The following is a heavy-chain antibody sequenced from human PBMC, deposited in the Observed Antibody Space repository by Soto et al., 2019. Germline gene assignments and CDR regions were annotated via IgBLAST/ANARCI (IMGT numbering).Heavy chain of an antibody. Sequence: EVQLVESGGGLVKPGGSLRLSCAASGFNFNSYTINWVRQAPGKRLEWLSSISSSGYIFSTDSVRGRFTISRDNAKNSVYLQINSLRAEDTATYFCAKDSYAYYNDAFDIWGQGTMVTVSS. CDR1: GFNFNSYT. V-gene: IGHV3-21*04. J-gene: IGHJ3*02. CDR3: AKDSYAYYNDAFDI. CDR2: ISSSGYI. D-gene: IGHD3-16*01.